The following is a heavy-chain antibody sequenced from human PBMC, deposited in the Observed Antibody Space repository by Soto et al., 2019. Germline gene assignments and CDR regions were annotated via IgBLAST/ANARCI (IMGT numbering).Heavy chain of an antibody. CDR2: IWYDGSNK. V-gene: IGHV3-33*01. J-gene: IGHJ6*02. Sequence: QVQLVESGGGVVQPGRSLRLFCAASGFTFSSYGMHWVRQAPGKGLEWVAVIWYDGSNKYYADSVKGRFTISRDNSKNTLYLQMNSLRAEDTAVYYCARDWGDYSSGWGEYYYYYYGMDVWGQGTTVTVSS. D-gene: IGHD6-19*01. CDR1: GFTFSSYG. CDR3: ARDWGDYSSGWGEYYYYYYGMDV.